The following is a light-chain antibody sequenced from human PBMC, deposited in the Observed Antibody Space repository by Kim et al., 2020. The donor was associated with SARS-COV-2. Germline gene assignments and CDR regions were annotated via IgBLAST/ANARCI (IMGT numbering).Light chain of an antibody. J-gene: IGLJ2*01. CDR3: LLTYRATRV. CDR1: TGAVTSGHY. Sequence: QAVVTQESSLTVSPGGTVTLTCGSSTGAVTSGHYAYWLQQRPGQAPKTLIYDTTIKHSWTPARFSGSLLGGRAALTLSGAQPEDEAEYHCLLTYRATRVFGGGTQLTVL. CDR2: DTT. V-gene: IGLV7-46*01.